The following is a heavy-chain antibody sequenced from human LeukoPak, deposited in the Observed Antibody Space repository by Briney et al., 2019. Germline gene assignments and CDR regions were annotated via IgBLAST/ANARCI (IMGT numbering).Heavy chain of an antibody. V-gene: IGHV1-2*02. D-gene: IGHD1-26*01. Sequence: ASVKVSCKASGYTFTGYYMHWVRQAPGQGLEWMGWINPNSGGTNYAQRFQGRVTMTRDTSISTAYMELSRLRSDDTAVYYCARDHLRGELLYWFDPWGQGTLVTVSS. CDR1: GYTFTGYY. CDR3: ARDHLRGELLYWFDP. CDR2: INPNSGGT. J-gene: IGHJ5*02.